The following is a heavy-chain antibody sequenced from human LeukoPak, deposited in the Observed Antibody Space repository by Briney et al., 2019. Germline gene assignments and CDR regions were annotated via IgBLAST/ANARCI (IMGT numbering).Heavy chain of an antibody. CDR1: GGSISSYY. D-gene: IGHD5-18*01. V-gene: IGHV4-59*01. CDR3: AREDGDTAMVP. J-gene: IGHJ5*02. CDR2: IYYSGST. Sequence: SETLSLTCTVSGGSISSYYWSWIRQPPGKGLEWIGYIYYSGSTNYNPSLKSRVTISVDTSKNQFSLKLSSVTAAGTAVYYCAREDGDTAMVPWGQGTLVTVSS.